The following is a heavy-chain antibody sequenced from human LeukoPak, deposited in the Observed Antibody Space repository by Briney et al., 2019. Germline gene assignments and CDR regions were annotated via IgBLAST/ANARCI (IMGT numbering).Heavy chain of an antibody. Sequence: GGSVRVSCTASGYTLTTYAINWGGQAPGQRREWLGWINTGNGDTTYAQTFQGRVTITRDTSASTAYMDLRSLRPEDTAMYYCARDMGSVSLHYWGQGTLVTVSS. D-gene: IGHD1-26*01. CDR1: GYTLTTYA. J-gene: IGHJ4*02. CDR2: INTGNGDT. V-gene: IGHV1-3*04. CDR3: ARDMGSVSLHY.